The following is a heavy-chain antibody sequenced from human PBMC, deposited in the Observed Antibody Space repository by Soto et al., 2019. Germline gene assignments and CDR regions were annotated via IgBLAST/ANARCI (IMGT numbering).Heavy chain of an antibody. V-gene: IGHV2-70*11. CDR1: GFSLSTSGMS. J-gene: IGHJ6*02. CDR2: IDWDGDK. Sequence: SGPTLVNPTQTLTLTCTFSGFSLSTSGMSVNWIRQPPGKALEWLARIDWDGDKYYSTSLKTKLTISKDTSKNQVVLTMTNMDPVDTATYYCARTPQYYYGMDVWGQGTTVTVSS. CDR3: ARTPQYYYGMDV.